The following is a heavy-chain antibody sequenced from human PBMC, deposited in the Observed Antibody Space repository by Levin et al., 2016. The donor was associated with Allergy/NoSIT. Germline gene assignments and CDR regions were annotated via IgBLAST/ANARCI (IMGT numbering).Heavy chain of an antibody. V-gene: IGHV3-74*03. CDR3: ARDGLNYAGMDV. J-gene: IGHJ6*02. CDR2: LNTDGSTT. Sequence: WIRQPPGKGLVWVSHLNTDGSTTKYADSVKGRFTISRDNAKNTLYLQMNSLRPEDTAVYYCARDGLNYAGMDVWGLGTTVTVSS.